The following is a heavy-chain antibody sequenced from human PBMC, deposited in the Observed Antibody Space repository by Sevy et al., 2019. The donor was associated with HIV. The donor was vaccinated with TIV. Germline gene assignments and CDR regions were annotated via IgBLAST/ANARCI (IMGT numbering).Heavy chain of an antibody. CDR2: ISGSGGST. D-gene: IGHD3-3*01. J-gene: IGHJ6*02. Sequence: GGSLRLSCAASGFTFSSYAMSWVRQAPGKGLEWVSAISGSGGSTYYADSVKGRLTISRDNSKNTLYLQMNSLRAEDTAVYYCAKDRPDYDFWSGYYTFDYYYYGMDVWGQGTTVTVSS. V-gene: IGHV3-23*01. CDR1: GFTFSSYA. CDR3: AKDRPDYDFWSGYYTFDYYYYGMDV.